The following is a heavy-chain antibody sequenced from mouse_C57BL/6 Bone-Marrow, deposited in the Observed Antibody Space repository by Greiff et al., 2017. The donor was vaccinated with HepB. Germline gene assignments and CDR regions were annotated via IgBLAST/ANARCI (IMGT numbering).Heavy chain of an antibody. CDR2: IYPGDGDT. CDR3: ANYGNYGY. CDR1: GYAFSSSW. D-gene: IGHD2-1*01. J-gene: IGHJ2*01. V-gene: IGHV1-82*01. Sequence: QVQLQQSGPELVKPGASVKISCKASGYAFSSSWMNWVKQRPGKGLERIGRIYPGDGDTNYNGKFKGKATLTADKSSSTAYMQLSSLTSEDSAVYFCANYGNYGYWGQGTTLTVSS.